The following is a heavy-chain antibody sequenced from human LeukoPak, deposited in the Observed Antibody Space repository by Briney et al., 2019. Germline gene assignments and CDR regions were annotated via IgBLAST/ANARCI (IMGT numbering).Heavy chain of an antibody. CDR2: ISGSGGST. CDR3: AKDSSYGSGSFHFDY. D-gene: IGHD3-10*01. Sequence: GGSLRLSCAASGFTFSSYAMSWVRQAPGKGLEWVSAISGSGGSTYYADSVKGRFTISRDNSNNTLYLQMNSLRAEDTAVYYCAKDSSYGSGSFHFDYWGQGTLVTVSS. J-gene: IGHJ4*02. CDR1: GFTFSSYA. V-gene: IGHV3-23*01.